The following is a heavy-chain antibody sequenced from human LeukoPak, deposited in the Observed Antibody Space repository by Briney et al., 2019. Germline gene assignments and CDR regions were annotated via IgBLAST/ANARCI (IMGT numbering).Heavy chain of an antibody. CDR2: IYSGGST. CDR1: GFTVSSNY. Sequence: PGGSLRLSCAASGFTVSSNYMSWVRQAPGKGLEWVSVIYSGGSTYYADSVKGRFTISRDNSKNTLYLQMNSLRAEDTAVYYCARVSYSSSFYYYYYYMDVWGKGTTVTVSS. J-gene: IGHJ6*03. V-gene: IGHV3-53*01. CDR3: ARVSYSSSFYYYYYYMDV. D-gene: IGHD6-6*01.